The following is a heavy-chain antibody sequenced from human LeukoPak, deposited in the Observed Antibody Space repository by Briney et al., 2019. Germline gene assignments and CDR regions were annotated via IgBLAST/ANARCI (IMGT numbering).Heavy chain of an antibody. CDR2: IYYSGST. D-gene: IGHD1-26*01. J-gene: IGHJ3*02. V-gene: IGHV4-59*01. Sequence: SETLSLTCTVSGGSISSYYWSWIRQPPGKGLEWIGYIYYSGSTNYNPSLKSRVTISVDTSKNQFSLKLSSVTAADTAVYYCARSQLLQWEPLAFDIWGQGTMVTVSS. CDR3: ARSQLLQWEPLAFDI. CDR1: GGSISSYY.